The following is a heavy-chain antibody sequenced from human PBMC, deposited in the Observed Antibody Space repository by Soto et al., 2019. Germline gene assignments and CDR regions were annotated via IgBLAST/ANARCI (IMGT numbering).Heavy chain of an antibody. CDR1: GYTFTSYD. D-gene: IGHD6-19*01. Sequence: ASVKVSCKASGYTFTSYDINWVRQATGQGLEWVGWMNPNSGNTGYAQKFQGRVTMTRNTSISTAYMELSSLRSEDTAVYYCARGRGSGWSSAFDICGQGTMVTVSS. V-gene: IGHV1-8*01. J-gene: IGHJ3*02. CDR2: MNPNSGNT. CDR3: ARGRGSGWSSAFDI.